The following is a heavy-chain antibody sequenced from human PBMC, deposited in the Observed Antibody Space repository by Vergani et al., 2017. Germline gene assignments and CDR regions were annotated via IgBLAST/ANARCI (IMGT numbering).Heavy chain of an antibody. CDR2: ISYDGSNK. Sequence: QVQLVESGGGVVQPGRSLRLSCAASGFTFSSYGMHWVRQAPGKGLEWVAVISYDGSNKYYADSVKGRFTISRDNSKNTLYLQMNSLRAEDTAVYYCAKKPPRYIVVGGSPGYYFDYWGQGTLVTVSS. J-gene: IGHJ4*02. CDR3: AKKPPRYIVVGGSPGYYFDY. V-gene: IGHV3-30*18. CDR1: GFTFSSYG. D-gene: IGHD2-2*01.